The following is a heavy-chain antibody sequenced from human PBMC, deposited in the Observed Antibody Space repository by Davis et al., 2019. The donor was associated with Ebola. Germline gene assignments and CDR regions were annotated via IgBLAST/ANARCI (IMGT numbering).Heavy chain of an antibody. CDR2: LGLGADT. Sequence: GGSLRLSCAASGFIFSSYVMSWVRRAPGKGLEWVSTLGLGADTYYADSVKGRFTISRDNSKNTLYLQMNSLRVEDTAIYYCAKDTSNVWFDVWGQGTMVTVSS. D-gene: IGHD6-19*01. CDR3: AKDTSNVWFDV. CDR1: GFIFSSYV. J-gene: IGHJ3*01. V-gene: IGHV3-23*01.